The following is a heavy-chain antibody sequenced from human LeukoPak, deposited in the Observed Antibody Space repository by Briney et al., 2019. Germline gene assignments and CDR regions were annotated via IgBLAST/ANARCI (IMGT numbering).Heavy chain of an antibody. CDR1: GFTFSGFW. J-gene: IGHJ3*01. CDR3: ARSSYSSSSSV. CDR2: INSDGSEG. Sequence: QPGGSLRLSCAVSGFTFSGFWMGRSRQAPGKGLEWVASINSDGSEGYYADVVKGRFTISRDNAKNSLYLQINSLRAENTAVYYCARSSYSSSSSVWGQGTMVTVSS. V-gene: IGHV3-7*03. D-gene: IGHD6-6*01.